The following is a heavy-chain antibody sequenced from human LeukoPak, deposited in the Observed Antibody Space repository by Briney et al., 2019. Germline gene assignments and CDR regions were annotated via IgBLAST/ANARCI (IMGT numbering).Heavy chain of an antibody. Sequence: GGSLRLSCAASGFTFSSYATNWVRQAPGKGLEWVSSISGSGGRTYYADSVKGRFTISRDNSKNTLYLQMNSLRAEDTAVYYCANPPTVTSFDHWGQGTLVTVSS. CDR1: GFTFSSYA. J-gene: IGHJ4*02. CDR2: ISGSGGRT. D-gene: IGHD4-11*01. V-gene: IGHV3-23*01. CDR3: ANPPTVTSFDH.